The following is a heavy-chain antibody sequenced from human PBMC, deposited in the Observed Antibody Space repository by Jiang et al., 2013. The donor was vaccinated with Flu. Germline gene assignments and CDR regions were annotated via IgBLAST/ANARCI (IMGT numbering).Heavy chain of an antibody. CDR2: IYYSGST. Sequence: GPGLVKPSETLSLTCTVSGGSVSSGSYYWSWIRQPPGKGLEWIGYIYYSGSTNYNPSLKSRVTISVDTSKNQFSLKLSSVTAADTAVYYCAREGDAFDIWGQGTMVTVSS. J-gene: IGHJ3*02. CDR3: AREGDAFDI. V-gene: IGHV4-61*01. CDR1: GGSVSSGSYY.